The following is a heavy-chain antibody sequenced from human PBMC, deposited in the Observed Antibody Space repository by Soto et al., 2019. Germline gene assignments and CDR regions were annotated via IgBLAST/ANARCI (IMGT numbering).Heavy chain of an antibody. V-gene: IGHV3-30-3*01. CDR2: ISYDGSNK. D-gene: IGHD1-26*01. Sequence: QVQLVESGGGVVQPGRSLRLSCAASGFTFSSYAMHWVRQAPGKGLEWVAVISYDGSNKYYADSVKGRFTISRDNSKNTLYLQMNSLRAEDTAVYYCAKDLRELHYYYYGMDVWGQGTTVTVSS. CDR1: GFTFSSYA. CDR3: AKDLRELHYYYYGMDV. J-gene: IGHJ6*02.